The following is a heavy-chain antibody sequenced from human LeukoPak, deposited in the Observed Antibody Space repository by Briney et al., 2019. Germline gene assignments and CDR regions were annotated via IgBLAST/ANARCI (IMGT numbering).Heavy chain of an antibody. Sequence: VASVKVSCKVSGYTLTELSMHWMRQAPGKGLEWMGGFDPEDGETIYAQKFQGRVTMTEDTSTDTAYMELSSLRSEDTAVYYCATRTVTTPYYYYYGMDVWGQGTTVTVSS. V-gene: IGHV1-24*01. J-gene: IGHJ6*02. CDR1: GYTLTELS. CDR2: FDPEDGET. D-gene: IGHD4-17*01. CDR3: ATRTVTTPYYYYYGMDV.